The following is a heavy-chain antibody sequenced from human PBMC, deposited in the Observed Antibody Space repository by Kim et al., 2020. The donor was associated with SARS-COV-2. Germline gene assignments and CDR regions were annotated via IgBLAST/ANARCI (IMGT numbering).Heavy chain of an antibody. J-gene: IGHJ6*02. CDR3: AKDWYTSSGWYYYYYGMDV. CDR2: IWYDGSNK. D-gene: IGHD6-19*01. CDR1: GFTFSSYA. Sequence: GGSLRLSCAASGFTFSSYAMHWVRQAPGKGLEWVAVIWYDGSNKYYADSVKGRFTISRDNSKNTLYLQMNSLRAEDTAVYYCAKDWYTSSGWYYYYYGMDVWGQGTTVTVSS. V-gene: IGHV3-33*06.